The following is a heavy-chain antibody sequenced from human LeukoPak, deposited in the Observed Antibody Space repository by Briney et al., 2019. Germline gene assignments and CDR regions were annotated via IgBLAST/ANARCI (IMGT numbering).Heavy chain of an antibody. D-gene: IGHD3-3*01. CDR1: GFTFSSYA. Sequence: GGSLRLSXAASGFTFSSYAMSWVRQAPGKGLEWVSVISGSGGSTYYADSVKGRFTVSRDNSKNTLYLQMNSLRAEDTAVYYCAKRRYDFWSGYKDLAYWGQGTLVTVSS. CDR2: ISGSGGST. CDR3: AKRRYDFWSGYKDLAY. V-gene: IGHV3-23*01. J-gene: IGHJ4*02.